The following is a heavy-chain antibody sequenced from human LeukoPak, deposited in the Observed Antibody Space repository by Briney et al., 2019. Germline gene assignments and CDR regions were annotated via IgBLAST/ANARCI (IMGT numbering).Heavy chain of an antibody. CDR3: ARDPGFWSGYYKV. D-gene: IGHD3-3*01. CDR2: IKEDGNEK. CDR1: VFTFSSHW. Sequence: GGSLRLSCAASVFTFSSHWMSWVRQAPGKGLEWVANIKEDGNEKHYVDSVKGRFTDSRDNAKDSLYLQMNSLRAEDTAVYYCARDPGFWSGYYKVWGQGTLVTVSS. V-gene: IGHV3-7*01. J-gene: IGHJ4*02.